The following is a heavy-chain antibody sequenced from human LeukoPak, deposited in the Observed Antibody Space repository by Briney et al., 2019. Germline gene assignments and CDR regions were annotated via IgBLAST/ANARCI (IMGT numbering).Heavy chain of an antibody. D-gene: IGHD6-19*01. CDR3: AKDQRSIAVAGYFDY. Sequence: GGSLRLSCAASGFTFSTYVMSWVRQTPGKGLEWVSTISNSGGSTYNAGSVKGRFTISRDNSKNTLYLQMNSLRAEDTAVYYCAKDQRSIAVAGYFDYWGQGTLVTVSS. V-gene: IGHV3-23*01. CDR1: GFTFSTYV. CDR2: ISNSGGST. J-gene: IGHJ4*02.